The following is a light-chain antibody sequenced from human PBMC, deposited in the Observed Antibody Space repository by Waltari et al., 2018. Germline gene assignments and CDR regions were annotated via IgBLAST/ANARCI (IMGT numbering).Light chain of an antibody. Sequence: SYVLTQSPSVSVAPGQTARITCGGSNIGSKSVPWYQQKPGQAPVVVGYDDGDRPSGIPERFSGSNSGSTATRTIGRVEAGDEADYYCQVWDSNSDQFVFGTGTKVTVL. CDR2: DDG. CDR3: QVWDSNSDQFV. V-gene: IGLV3-21*02. J-gene: IGLJ1*01. CDR1: NIGSKS.